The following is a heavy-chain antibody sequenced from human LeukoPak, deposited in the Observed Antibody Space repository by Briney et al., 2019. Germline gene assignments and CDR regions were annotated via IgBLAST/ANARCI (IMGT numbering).Heavy chain of an antibody. Sequence: GASVKVCFKASGYTFRVSYIRLVRQAPGQGLEYMGCINPASGGTDYAENFHGRITMTAAASITTAYMQLRSLKSDDTEVVYCARSFKPGTNEGAAYWGQGTLVTVSS. CDR3: ARSFKPGTNEGAAY. V-gene: IGHV1-2*02. CDR1: GYTFRVSY. CDR2: INPASGGT. D-gene: IGHD1-7*01. J-gene: IGHJ4*02.